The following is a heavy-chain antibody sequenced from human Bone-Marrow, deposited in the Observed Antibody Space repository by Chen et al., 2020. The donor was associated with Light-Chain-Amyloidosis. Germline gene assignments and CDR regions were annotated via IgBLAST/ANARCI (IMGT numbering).Heavy chain of an antibody. V-gene: IGHV5-51*01. Sequence: GESLKISCKGSGYTFPNYWIGWVRQMPGKGLGWMGVIYXXXSDARYSPXXXGXXXXXXXXSXXXXXXQXXXXXAXXTAMYYCARRRDGYNFDYWGQGTLV. CDR2: IYXXXSDA. CDR3: ARRRDGYNFDY. CDR1: GYTFPNYW. J-gene: IGHJ4*02. D-gene: IGHD2-21*01.